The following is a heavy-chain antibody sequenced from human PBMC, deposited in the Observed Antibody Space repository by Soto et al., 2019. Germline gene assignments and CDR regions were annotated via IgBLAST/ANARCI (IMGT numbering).Heavy chain of an antibody. V-gene: IGHV4-30-2*01. J-gene: IGHJ5*02. D-gene: IGHD3-16*01. CDR1: GGSISSGNSYS. Sequence: QLQLQESGSGLVKPSQTLSLTCAVSGGSISSGNSYSWSWIRQPPGKGLEWIGSISHTGSTSYNPSLKGRVTMAVDKSKNQFSLKLSSVTAADMAVYYCARAVAPYLGTGFDPWGQGTLVIVSS. CDR2: ISHTGST. CDR3: ARAVAPYLGTGFDP.